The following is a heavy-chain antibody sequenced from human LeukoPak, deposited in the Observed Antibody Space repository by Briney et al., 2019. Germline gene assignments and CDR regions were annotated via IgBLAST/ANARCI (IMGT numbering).Heavy chain of an antibody. J-gene: IGHJ6*03. Sequence: ASVKVSCKSSGYTFTSYDINWVRQATGQGLEWMGCMNPNSGNTGYAQKFQGRVTMTRNTSISTAYMELSSLRSEDTAVYCCAREGSSDYYYYYMDVWGKGTTVTVSS. V-gene: IGHV1-8*01. CDR1: GYTFTSYD. CDR2: MNPNSGNT. CDR3: AREGSSDYYYYYMDV. D-gene: IGHD6-6*01.